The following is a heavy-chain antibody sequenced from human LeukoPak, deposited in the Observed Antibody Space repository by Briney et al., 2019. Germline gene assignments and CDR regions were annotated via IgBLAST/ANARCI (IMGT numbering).Heavy chain of an antibody. CDR2: MNPNTGNT. J-gene: IGHJ6*02. D-gene: IGHD2-15*01. V-gene: IGHV1-8*01. Sequence: ASVKVSCKASGYTFNSYDINWVRQATGQGLEWMGWMNPNTGNTGHGERFQGRVTMTRDNSISTAYMELNSLTSEDTAVYYCARDWVVSFYYYYGMDVWGQGTTVTVSS. CDR3: ARDWVVSFYYYYGMDV. CDR1: GYTFNSYD.